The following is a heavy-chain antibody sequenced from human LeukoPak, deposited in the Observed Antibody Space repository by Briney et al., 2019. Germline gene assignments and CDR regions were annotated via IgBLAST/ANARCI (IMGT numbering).Heavy chain of an antibody. D-gene: IGHD3-10*01. CDR3: ARVRGSYFDY. V-gene: IGHV3-30-3*01. CDR2: ISYDGSNK. CDR1: GFTFSSYA. J-gene: IGHJ4*02. Sequence: TGGSLRLSCAASGFTFSSYAMHWVRQAPGKGLEWVAVISYDGSNKYYADSVKGRFTISRDNSKNTLYLQMNSLRAEDTAVYYCARVRGSYFDYWGQGTLVTVSS.